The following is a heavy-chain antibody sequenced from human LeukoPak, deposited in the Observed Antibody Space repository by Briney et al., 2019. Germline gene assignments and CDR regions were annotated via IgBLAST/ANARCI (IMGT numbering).Heavy chain of an antibody. CDR2: INNDGRTT. V-gene: IGHV3-74*03. CDR1: GFTFSSYW. CDR3: ARVKTGYSNHYYYYGMDV. Sequence: GGSLRPSCAASGFTFSSYWMHWVRQAPGKGLVWVSRINNDGRTTTYADSVKGRFTISRDNAKNTLYLQMNILRTEDTAVYYCARVKTGYSNHYYYYGMDVWGQGTTVTVSS. J-gene: IGHJ6*02. D-gene: IGHD4-11*01.